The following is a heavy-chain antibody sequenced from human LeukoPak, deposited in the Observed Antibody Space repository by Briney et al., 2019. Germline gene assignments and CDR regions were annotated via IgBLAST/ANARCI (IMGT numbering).Heavy chain of an antibody. Sequence: GGSLRLSCAASGFTFSSYGMHWVRQAPGKGLEWVAFIRYDGSNKYYADSVKGRFTISRDNSKNTLYLQMNSLRAEDTAVYYCARDRYYYDTSREFDYWGQGTLVTVSS. D-gene: IGHD3-22*01. J-gene: IGHJ4*02. V-gene: IGHV3-30*02. CDR1: GFTFSSYG. CDR2: IRYDGSNK. CDR3: ARDRYYYDTSREFDY.